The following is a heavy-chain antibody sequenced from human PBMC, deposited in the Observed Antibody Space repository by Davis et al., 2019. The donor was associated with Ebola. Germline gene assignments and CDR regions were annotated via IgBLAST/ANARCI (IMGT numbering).Heavy chain of an antibody. CDR1: GFTFSGPA. CDR3: AKEIPIVGATHY. V-gene: IGHV3-30*02. D-gene: IGHD1-26*01. J-gene: IGHJ4*02. CDR2: IWYDGSNK. Sequence: GESLKISCAASGFTFSGPAMHWVRQAPGKGLEWVAVIWYDGSNKYYADSVKGRFTISRDNSKNTLYLQMNSLRAEDTAVYYCAKEIPIVGATHYWGQGTLVTVSS.